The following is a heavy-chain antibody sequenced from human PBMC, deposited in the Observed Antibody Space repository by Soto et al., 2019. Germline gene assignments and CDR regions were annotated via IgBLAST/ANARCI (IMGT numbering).Heavy chain of an antibody. CDR1: GGSISSYY. CDR2: IYYSGST. V-gene: IGHV4-59*08. Sequence: SETLSLTCTVSGGSISSYYWIWIRQPPGKGLEWIGYIYYSGSTNYNPSLKSRVTISVDTSKNQFSLKLSSVTAADTAVYYCARIDRWFDPWGQGTLVTVSS. J-gene: IGHJ5*02. D-gene: IGHD3-9*01. CDR3: ARIDRWFDP.